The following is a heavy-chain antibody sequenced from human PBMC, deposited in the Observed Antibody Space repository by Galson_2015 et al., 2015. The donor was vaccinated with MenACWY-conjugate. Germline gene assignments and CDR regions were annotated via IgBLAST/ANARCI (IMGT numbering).Heavy chain of an antibody. Sequence: SLRLSCAASGFTFSSYAMSWVRQAPGKGLEWVSAISGSTGGTYYAESVKGRFTIYRANYKNTLYLKINSLRAEDTAVYYCAKDQPPYCTNGVCYLVWAFDILGQRTMVTVSS. J-gene: IGHJ3*02. V-gene: IGHV3-23*01. CDR3: AKDQPPYCTNGVCYLVWAFDI. CDR1: GFTFSSYA. D-gene: IGHD2-8*01. CDR2: ISGSTGGT.